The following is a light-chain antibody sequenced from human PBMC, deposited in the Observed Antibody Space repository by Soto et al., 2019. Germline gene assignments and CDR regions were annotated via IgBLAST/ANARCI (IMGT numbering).Light chain of an antibody. V-gene: IGKV3-15*01. Sequence: EIVMTQSPATLSVSPGERATLSCRASQSVSSNVAWYQQIPGQTPRLLIYGASTRATGIPVRFSGSGSGTEFTLTISRLQSEDFAVYYCPQYDDGPYTFGQGTKVEI. CDR2: GAS. J-gene: IGKJ2*01. CDR3: PQYDDGPYT. CDR1: QSVSSN.